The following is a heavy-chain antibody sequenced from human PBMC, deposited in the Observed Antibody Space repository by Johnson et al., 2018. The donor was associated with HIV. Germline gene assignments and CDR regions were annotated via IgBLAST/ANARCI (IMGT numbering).Heavy chain of an antibody. J-gene: IGHJ3*02. CDR3: ARDSYDISGQQHDAFDI. CDR2: ISSSGTNI. V-gene: IGHV3-11*04. CDR1: GFIFSDYY. D-gene: IGHD3-22*01. Sequence: VQLVESGGGLVKPGGSLRLSCAASGFIFSDYYMSWIRQAPGKGLEWVSYISSSGTNIYYADSVKGRFTISRDNSKNSLYLQMNSLRAEDTAVYYCARDSYDISGQQHDAFDIWGQGTMVTVSS.